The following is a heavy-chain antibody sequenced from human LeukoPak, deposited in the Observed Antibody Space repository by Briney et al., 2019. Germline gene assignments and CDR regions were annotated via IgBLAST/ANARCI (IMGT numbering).Heavy chain of an antibody. D-gene: IGHD1-26*01. Sequence: PGGSLRLSCAASKFTFSTYWMTWVRQAPGKGLEWVAVIWYDGSNKYYADSVKGRFTIPRDNSKNTLYLQMNSLRAEDTAVYYCAKDRAGATFFDYWGQGTLVTVSS. V-gene: IGHV3-33*06. CDR3: AKDRAGATFFDY. CDR1: KFTFSTYW. CDR2: IWYDGSNK. J-gene: IGHJ4*02.